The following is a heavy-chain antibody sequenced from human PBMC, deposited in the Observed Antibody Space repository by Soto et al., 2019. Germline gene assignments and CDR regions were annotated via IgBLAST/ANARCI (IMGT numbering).Heavy chain of an antibody. CDR1: GGTFSSYA. CDR2: IIPIFGTA. Sequence: QVQLVQSGAEVKKPGSSVKVSCKASGGTFSSYAISWVRQAPGQGLEWMGGIIPIFGTANYAQKFQGRVTITADKSTSTAYMELSSLRSEDTAVYYCAKDRPYCSSTSCYRRSNKLNYGMDVWGQGTTVTVSS. J-gene: IGHJ6*02. D-gene: IGHD2-2*01. CDR3: AKDRPYCSSTSCYRRSNKLNYGMDV. V-gene: IGHV1-69*06.